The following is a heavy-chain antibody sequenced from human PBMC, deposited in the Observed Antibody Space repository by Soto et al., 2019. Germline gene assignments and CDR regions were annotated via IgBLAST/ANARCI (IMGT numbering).Heavy chain of an antibody. CDR3: ARDPSSGWSWFDP. CDR2: IYYTGGT. Sequence: QVQLQESGPGLVKPSETLSLTCTVSGDSISSYYWSWIRQPPGKGLEWIGYIYYTGGTNYNPSLKSRVXXSXDKXKHQFSLNLRSVTAADTAVYCCARDPSSGWSWFDPWGQGTLVTVSS. D-gene: IGHD6-19*01. CDR1: GDSISSYY. J-gene: IGHJ5*02. V-gene: IGHV4-59*01.